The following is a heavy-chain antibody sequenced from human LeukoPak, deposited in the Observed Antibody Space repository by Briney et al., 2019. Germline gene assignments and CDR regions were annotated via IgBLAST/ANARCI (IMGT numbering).Heavy chain of an antibody. CDR2: IHSDGSII. D-gene: IGHD5-12*01. Sequence: GGSLRLSCVASGFTFSTSWMHWVRQAPGKGLVWVSRIHSDGSIIRYADSVKGRFTISRDNAKNTLYLQMNSLRVEDTAVYYCFGRGYGNYYYYYMDVWGKGTTVTISS. J-gene: IGHJ6*03. V-gene: IGHV3-74*01. CDR3: FGRGYGNYYYYYMDV. CDR1: GFTFSTSW.